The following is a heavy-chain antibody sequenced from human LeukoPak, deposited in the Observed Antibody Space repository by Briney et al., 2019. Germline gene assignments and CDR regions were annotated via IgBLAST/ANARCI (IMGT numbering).Heavy chain of an antibody. J-gene: IGHJ4*02. CDR2: VYYSGST. CDR1: GGSIRGSSDY. CDR3: ARNESVLGTTGLNDFFDD. V-gene: IGHV4-39*01. Sequence: SETLSLTCAVSGGSIRGSSDYWGWIRQSPGKGLEWIGSVYYSGSTYHNPSLKSRVTISVDTSKNQFYVKLTSVTAADTAVYYCARNESVLGTTGLNDFFDDWGQGTLVTVSS. D-gene: IGHD1-26*01.